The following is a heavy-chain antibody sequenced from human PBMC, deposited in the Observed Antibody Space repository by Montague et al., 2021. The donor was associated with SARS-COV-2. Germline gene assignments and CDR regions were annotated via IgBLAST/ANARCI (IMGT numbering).Heavy chain of an antibody. V-gene: IGHV1-18*01. CDR1: GYTFSSYG. Sequence: SVKVSCKASGYTFSSYGISWVRQAPGQGLEWMGWISAYNGNTNYAQKLQGRVTMTTEKSTSTAYMELRSLRSDDTALYYCASVKWLRLDYWGQGTLVTVSS. D-gene: IGHD5-12*01. CDR3: ASVKWLRLDY. J-gene: IGHJ4*02. CDR2: ISAYNGNT.